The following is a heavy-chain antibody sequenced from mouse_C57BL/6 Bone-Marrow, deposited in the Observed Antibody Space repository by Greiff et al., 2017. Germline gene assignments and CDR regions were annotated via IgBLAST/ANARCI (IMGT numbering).Heavy chain of an antibody. CDR1: GYTFTGYW. CDR3: ATGVITTVAEFAY. Sequence: VKLQESGAELMKPGASVKLSCKATGYTFTGYWIEWVKQRPGHGLEWIGEILPGSGSTNYNEKFKGKATFTADPSSNTAYMQLSSLTTEDSAIYYCATGVITTVAEFAYWGQGTLVTVSA. V-gene: IGHV1-9*01. J-gene: IGHJ3*01. CDR2: ILPGSGST. D-gene: IGHD1-1*01.